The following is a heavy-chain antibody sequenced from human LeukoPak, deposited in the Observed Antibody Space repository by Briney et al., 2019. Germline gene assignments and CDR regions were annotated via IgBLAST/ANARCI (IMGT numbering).Heavy chain of an antibody. J-gene: IGHJ5*02. V-gene: IGHV4-59*01. CDR3: ARHPEVSWFDP. CDR2: IYYSVST. Sequence: SETLSLTCTVSGGSISSYYWSWIRQPPGKGLEWIGYIYYSVSTNYNPSLKSRVTISVDTSKNQFSLKLSSVTAADTAVYYCARHPEVSWFDPWGQGTLVTVSS. CDR1: GGSISSYY. D-gene: IGHD1-14*01.